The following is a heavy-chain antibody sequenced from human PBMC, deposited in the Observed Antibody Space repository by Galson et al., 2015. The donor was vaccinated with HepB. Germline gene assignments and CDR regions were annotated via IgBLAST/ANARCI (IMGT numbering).Heavy chain of an antibody. CDR1: GFTFSSYG. Sequence: SLRLSCAASGFTFSSYGMHWVRQAPGKGLEWVAVISYDGSNKYYADSVKGRFTISRDNSKNTLYLQMNSLRAEDTAVYYCAKDHQYSSTNYYYYYMDVWGKGTTVTVSS. V-gene: IGHV3-30*18. J-gene: IGHJ6*03. CDR3: AKDHQYSSTNYYYYYMDV. CDR2: ISYDGSNK. D-gene: IGHD6-13*01.